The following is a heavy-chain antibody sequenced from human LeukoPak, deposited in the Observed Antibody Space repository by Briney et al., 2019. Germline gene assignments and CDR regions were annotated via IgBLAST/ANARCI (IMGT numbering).Heavy chain of an antibody. CDR3: ATVGFSSFDY. J-gene: IGHJ4*02. CDR1: GYTLTELS. CDR2: FDPEDGET. V-gene: IGHV1-24*01. Sequence: ASVKVSCKVSGYTLTELSMHWVRQAPGKGLEWMGGFDPEDGETIYAQKFQGRVSMTEDTSTDTAYMELSSLRSEDTAVCYCATVGFSSFDYWGQGTLVTVSS. D-gene: IGHD2/OR15-2a*01.